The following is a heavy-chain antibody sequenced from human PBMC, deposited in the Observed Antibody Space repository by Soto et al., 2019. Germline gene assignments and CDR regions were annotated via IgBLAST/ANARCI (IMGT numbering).Heavy chain of an antibody. CDR3: ARALNYDSSGYYPTLLHY. D-gene: IGHD3-22*01. J-gene: IGHJ4*02. CDR2: IYYSGST. V-gene: IGHV4-59*01. Sequence: PSETLSLTCTVSGGSISSYYWSWIRQPPGKGLEWIGYIYYSGSTNYNPSLKSRVTLSVDTAKNQFSLKLSSVTAADTAVYYCARALNYDSSGYYPTLLHYWGPGTLATVSA. CDR1: GGSISSYY.